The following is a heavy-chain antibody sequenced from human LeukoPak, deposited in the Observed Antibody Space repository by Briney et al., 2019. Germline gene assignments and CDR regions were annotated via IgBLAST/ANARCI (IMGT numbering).Heavy chain of an antibody. CDR1: GFTFSDHY. Sequence: GGSLRLSCAASGFTFSDHYIDWVRQAPGKGLEWVGRIRNKANSYTTEYAASVKGRFTILRDDSNKSVYLQMNSLKTEDTAVYYCTRDSGSLDYWGQGTQVTVSS. J-gene: IGHJ4*02. V-gene: IGHV3-72*01. CDR2: IRNKANSYTT. CDR3: TRDSGSLDY. D-gene: IGHD3-10*01.